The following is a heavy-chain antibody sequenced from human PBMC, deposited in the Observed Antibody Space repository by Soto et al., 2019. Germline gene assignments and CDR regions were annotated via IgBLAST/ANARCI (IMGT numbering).Heavy chain of an antibody. Sequence: GESLKISCNGSGYSFSTFWIGWVRQMPGEGLEWMGIIYPGDSDTRYRPSFQGQVTISADKSINTAFLQWSSLKVSDTAMYYCARSGRNGYYTMDVWGQGTTVTVSS. D-gene: IGHD1-26*01. CDR3: ARSGRNGYYTMDV. CDR2: IYPGDSDT. V-gene: IGHV5-51*01. J-gene: IGHJ6*02. CDR1: GYSFSTFW.